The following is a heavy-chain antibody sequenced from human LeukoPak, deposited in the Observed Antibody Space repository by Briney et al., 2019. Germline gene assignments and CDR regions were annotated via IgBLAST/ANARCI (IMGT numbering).Heavy chain of an antibody. CDR1: GFSITTGYY. Sequence: SQTLSLTCTVSGFSITTGYYWAWIRQPPGKGLEWIGTIFRIGSTYYNPSLKSRVTISVDTSKNQFSLKLSSVTAADTALYYCARVIDVAAAGYFDSWGQGTQVTVSS. J-gene: IGHJ4*02. V-gene: IGHV4-38-2*02. CDR3: ARVIDVAAAGYFDS. D-gene: IGHD6-13*01. CDR2: IFRIGST.